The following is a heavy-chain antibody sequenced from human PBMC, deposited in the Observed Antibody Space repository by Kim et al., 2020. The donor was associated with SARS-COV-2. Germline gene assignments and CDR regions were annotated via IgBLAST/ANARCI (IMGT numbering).Heavy chain of an antibody. Sequence: GGSLRLSCAASGFTFSSYAMSWVRQAPGKGLEWVSAISGSGGSTDYADSVKGRFTISRDNSKNTLYLQMNSLRAEDTAVYYCAKVRQRGAATNYYYYYGMDVWGQGTTVTVSS. CDR3: AKVRQRGAATNYYYYYGMDV. V-gene: IGHV3-23*01. CDR2: ISGSGGST. CDR1: GFTFSSYA. J-gene: IGHJ6*02. D-gene: IGHD3-16*01.